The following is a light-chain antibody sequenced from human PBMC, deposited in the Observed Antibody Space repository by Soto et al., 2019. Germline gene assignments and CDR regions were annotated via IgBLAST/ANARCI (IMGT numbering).Light chain of an antibody. Sequence: IELTQTTSSLSVSVGERVTITCRATQSVSNWLAWYQQKPGKAPKLLIYDVSSLESGVPSRFSGSGSGTEFILTISSLQPDDFATYYCQHYDSYSETFAQGTKVDIK. J-gene: IGKJ1*01. CDR1: QSVSNW. V-gene: IGKV1-5*01. CDR3: QHYDSYSET. CDR2: DVS.